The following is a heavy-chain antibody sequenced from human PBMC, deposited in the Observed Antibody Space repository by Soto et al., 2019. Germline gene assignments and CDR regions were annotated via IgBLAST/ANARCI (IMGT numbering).Heavy chain of an antibody. CDR3: ARDPGISTGYGNWFDP. J-gene: IGHJ5*02. CDR2: IYHSGST. V-gene: IGHV4-4*02. D-gene: IGHD6-13*01. Sequence: QVQLQESGPGLVKPSGTLSLTCAVSGGSISSSNWWSWVRQPPGKGLEWIGEIYHSGSTNYNPSRKSRVTRSVDKSKNQFSLKLSSVTAADTAVYYCARDPGISTGYGNWFDPWGQGTLVTVSS. CDR1: GGSISSSNW.